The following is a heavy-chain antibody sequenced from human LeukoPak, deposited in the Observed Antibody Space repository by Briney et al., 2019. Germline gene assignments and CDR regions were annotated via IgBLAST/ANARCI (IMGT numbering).Heavy chain of an antibody. V-gene: IGHV3-64*02. CDR3: ARVPRPCGASTSCQGAFDV. J-gene: IGHJ3*01. Sequence: GGSLRLSCAASGFTFSNYAMSWVRQAPGKGLEYVSTISYNGGSANYADSVKGRFTISRDNSKNTLYLQVGSLRDEDMAVYYFARVPRPCGASTSCQGAFDVWGQGTMVTVSS. D-gene: IGHD2-2*01. CDR2: ISYNGGSA. CDR1: GFTFSNYA.